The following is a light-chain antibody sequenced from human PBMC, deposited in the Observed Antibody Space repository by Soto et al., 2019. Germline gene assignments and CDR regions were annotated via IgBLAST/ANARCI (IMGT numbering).Light chain of an antibody. V-gene: IGKV3-11*01. J-gene: IGKJ5*01. Sequence: EMVLTQSPATLSLSPGERATLSCRASQSVSSNLAWYQQKPGQAPRLLIYDSSNRATGIPARFSCSGSGTDFTLTISSLEPEDFAVYYCQRGDTFGKGTRLEIK. CDR3: QRGDT. CDR2: DSS. CDR1: QSVSSN.